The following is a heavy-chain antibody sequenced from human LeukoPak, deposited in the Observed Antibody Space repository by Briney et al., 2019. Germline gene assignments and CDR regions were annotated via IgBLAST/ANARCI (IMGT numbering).Heavy chain of an antibody. D-gene: IGHD5-24*01. J-gene: IGHJ4*02. Sequence: PGGSLRLSCAASGFTFSSYSMNWVRQAPGKGLEWVSYISSSSSTIYYADSVKGRFTISRDNAKNSLYLQMNSLRAEDTAVYYCARDVGRRRGHEWLQSTAFDYWGQGTLVTVSS. CDR3: ARDVGRRRGHEWLQSTAFDY. CDR1: GFTFSSYS. V-gene: IGHV3-48*04. CDR2: ISSSSSTI.